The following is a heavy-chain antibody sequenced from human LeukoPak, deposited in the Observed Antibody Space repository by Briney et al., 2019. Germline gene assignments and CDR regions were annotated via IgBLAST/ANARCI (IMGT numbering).Heavy chain of an antibody. CDR1: GFTFSSYG. J-gene: IGHJ3*02. Sequence: GRSLRLSCAVSGFTFSSYGMHWVRQAPGKGLEWVAVIWYDGSNKYYADSVKGRFTISRDNSKNTLYLQMNSLRAEDTAVYYCARDCGGGSCDAFDIWGQGTMVTVSS. V-gene: IGHV3-33*01. D-gene: IGHD2-15*01. CDR2: IWYDGSNK. CDR3: ARDCGGGSCDAFDI.